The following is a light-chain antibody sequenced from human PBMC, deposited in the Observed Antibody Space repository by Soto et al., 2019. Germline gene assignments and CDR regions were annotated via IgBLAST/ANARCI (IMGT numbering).Light chain of an antibody. V-gene: IGKV1-5*03. J-gene: IGKJ1*01. Sequence: DIQMTQSPSTLSASLGDRFTITCLASQSISSWLAWYQQKPGKAPKLLIYKASSLEGGVPSRFSGSGSGTEFTLTISSLQPDDFATYYCQQYNNYWTFGQGTKVDNK. CDR3: QQYNNYWT. CDR1: QSISSW. CDR2: KAS.